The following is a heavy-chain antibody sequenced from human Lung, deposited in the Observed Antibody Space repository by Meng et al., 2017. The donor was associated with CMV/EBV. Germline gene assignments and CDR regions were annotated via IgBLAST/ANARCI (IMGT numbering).Heavy chain of an antibody. CDR2: IYYSGST. D-gene: IGHD6-13*01. CDR1: GGSISSYY. V-gene: IGHV4-59*01. Sequence: LSCTVSGGSISSYYWSWIRQPPGKGLEWIGYIYYSGSTNYNPSLKSRVTISVDTSKNQFSLKLGSVTAADTAVYYCARLYSSSWFLPAGMDVWGQGXTVTVSS. CDR3: ARLYSSSWFLPAGMDV. J-gene: IGHJ6*02.